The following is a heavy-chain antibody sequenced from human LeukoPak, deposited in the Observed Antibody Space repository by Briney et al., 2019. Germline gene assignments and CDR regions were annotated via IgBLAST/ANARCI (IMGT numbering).Heavy chain of an antibody. D-gene: IGHD3-9*01. CDR2: VSIYNDNT. CDR3: ARTGHYQFDS. V-gene: IGHV1-18*01. Sequence: ASVKVSCKASGYSFTDYDFSWVRQAPGQGLEWLGWVSIYNDNTKYAREFQDRITMTTDISTSTAYKELKSLTSDDTAVYFCARTGHYQFDSWGQGTLVTVSS. CDR1: GYSFTDYD. J-gene: IGHJ4*02.